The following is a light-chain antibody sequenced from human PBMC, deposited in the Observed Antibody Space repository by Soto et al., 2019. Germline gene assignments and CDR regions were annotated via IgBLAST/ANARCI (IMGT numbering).Light chain of an antibody. J-gene: IGKJ4*01. V-gene: IGKV1-5*03. CDR1: QSISTW. CDR3: QQYHTYPPP. Sequence: DIQMTQSPSTLSASVGDRVTITCRASQSISTWLAWYQQKPGKAPKLLIYNASSLEDGVPSRFSGSGSGTEFNITLRILQPDDFETYSCQQYHTYPPPFRGGTMV. CDR2: NAS.